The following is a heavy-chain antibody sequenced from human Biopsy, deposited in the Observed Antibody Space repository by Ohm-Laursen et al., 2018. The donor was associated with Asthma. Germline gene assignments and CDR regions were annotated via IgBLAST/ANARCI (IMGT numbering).Heavy chain of an antibody. D-gene: IGHD7-27*01. Sequence: GTLSLTCTVSPGSINDYYWNWIRQFPGKGLEWIGSISYTGNTDIPSLRSRVTLSVDTSKNNFSLKLTSVTAADTAVFYCARHWNWGSFFDYWGQGMLVTVSS. V-gene: IGHV4-59*04. J-gene: IGHJ4*02. CDR2: ISYTGNT. CDR1: PGSINDYY. CDR3: ARHWNWGSFFDY.